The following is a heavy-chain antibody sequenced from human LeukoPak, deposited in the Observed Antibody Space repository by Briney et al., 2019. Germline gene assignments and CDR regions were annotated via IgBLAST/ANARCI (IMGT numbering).Heavy chain of an antibody. D-gene: IGHD5-18*01. CDR1: GFTFSSYD. V-gene: IGHV3-33*01. CDR3: ARGQQLWLRGVDY. J-gene: IGHJ4*02. Sequence: GGSPRLSCAASGFTFSSYDMHWVRQAPGKGLEWVAVIWYDGSNKYYADSVKGRFTISRDNSKNTLYLQMNGLRAEDTAVYYCARGQQLWLRGVDYWGQGTLVTVSS. CDR2: IWYDGSNK.